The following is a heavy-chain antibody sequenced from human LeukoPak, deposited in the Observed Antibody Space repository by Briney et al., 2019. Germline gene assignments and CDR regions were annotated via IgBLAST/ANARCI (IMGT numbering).Heavy chain of an antibody. Sequence: GGSLRLSCAASGFTFSSYAMSWVRQAPGKGLXXXXXISGSGGSTYYADSVKGRFTISRDNSKNTLYLQMNSLRAEDTAVYYCANPVYSSSWYAWGYWGQGTLVTVSS. V-gene: IGHV3-23*01. CDR1: GFTFSSYA. CDR3: ANPVYSSSWYAWGY. D-gene: IGHD6-13*01. J-gene: IGHJ4*02. CDR2: ISGSGGST.